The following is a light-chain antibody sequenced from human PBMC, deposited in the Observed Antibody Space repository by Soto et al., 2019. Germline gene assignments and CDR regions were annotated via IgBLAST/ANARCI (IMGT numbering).Light chain of an antibody. CDR3: SSYTSRSTLV. CDR2: EVS. Sequence: QSVLTQPASVSGSPGQSITISCTGTSSDIGGDKYVSWYQQHPGKAPKLMIYEVSYRPSGVSNRFSASKSGNTASLTISGLQAEDEADYYCSSYTSRSTLVFGGGTKLTVL. V-gene: IGLV2-14*01. J-gene: IGLJ3*02. CDR1: SSDIGGDKY.